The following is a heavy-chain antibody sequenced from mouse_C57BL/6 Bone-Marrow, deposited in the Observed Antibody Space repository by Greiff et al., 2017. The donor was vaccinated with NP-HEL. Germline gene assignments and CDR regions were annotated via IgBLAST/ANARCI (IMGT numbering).Heavy chain of an antibody. CDR2: ILPGSGST. V-gene: IGHV1-9*01. D-gene: IGHD1-1*01. CDR3: ARRGVCSYYYYAMDY. CDR1: GYTFTGYW. Sequence: QVQLQQSGAELMKPGASVKLSCKATGYTFTGYWIEWVKQRPGNGLEWIGEILPGSGSTNYNEKFKGKATFTADTSSHTAYMQLSCLTTEDSAIYYCARRGVCSYYYYAMDYWGQGTSVTVSS. J-gene: IGHJ4*01.